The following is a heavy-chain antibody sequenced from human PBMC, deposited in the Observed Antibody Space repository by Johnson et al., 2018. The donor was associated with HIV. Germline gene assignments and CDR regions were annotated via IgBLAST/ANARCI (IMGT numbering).Heavy chain of an antibody. V-gene: IGHV3-13*01. Sequence: VQLVESGGGLVQPGGSLRLSCAASGFTFSSYDMHWVRQATGKGLEWVSAIGTAGDTYYADSVKGRFTISRDNSKNTLYLQMNSLRPEDTGLYYCAKDIASGYTNGGTLDIWGQGTMVTVSS. CDR2: IGTAGDT. D-gene: IGHD6-19*01. CDR3: AKDIASGYTNGGTLDI. CDR1: GFTFSSYD. J-gene: IGHJ3*02.